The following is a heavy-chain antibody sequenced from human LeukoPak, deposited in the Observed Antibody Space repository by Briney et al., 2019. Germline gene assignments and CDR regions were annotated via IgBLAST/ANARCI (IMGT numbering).Heavy chain of an antibody. J-gene: IGHJ4*02. D-gene: IGHD6-13*01. CDR2: INHGGST. CDR1: GGSFSGHY. CDR3: ARGRYVTTRGGAAAGFLDY. Sequence: PSETLSLTCAVSGGSFSGHYWNWIRQPPGKGLEWIGEINHGGSTNYNPSLKSRVTISVDTSQNQFSLRLSSVNAADTAVYYCARGRYVTTRGGAAAGFLDYWGQGTLVTVST. V-gene: IGHV4-34*01.